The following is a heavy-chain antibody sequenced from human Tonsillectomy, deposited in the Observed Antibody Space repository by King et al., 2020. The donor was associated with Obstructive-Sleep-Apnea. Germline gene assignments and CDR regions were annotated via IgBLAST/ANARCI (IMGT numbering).Heavy chain of an antibody. CDR3: ARGRDYYDSSGYPLFDY. V-gene: IGHV3-30*04. Sequence: VQLVESGGGVVQPGRSLRLSCAASGFTFSSYTMHWVRQAPGKGLEWVAVISYDESNKYYADSVKGRFTISRDNSKNTLYLQMNSLRAEDTAVHHCARGRDYYDSSGYPLFDYWGQGTLVTVSS. J-gene: IGHJ4*02. CDR1: GFTFSSYT. CDR2: ISYDESNK. D-gene: IGHD3-22*01.